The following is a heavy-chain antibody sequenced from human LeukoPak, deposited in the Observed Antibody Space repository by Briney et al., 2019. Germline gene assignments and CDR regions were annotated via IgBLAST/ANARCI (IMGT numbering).Heavy chain of an antibody. CDR1: GGSISSYY. CDR2: IYTSGST. CDR3: AGDRPDTAMATFDY. V-gene: IGHV4-4*07. D-gene: IGHD5-18*01. Sequence: SETLSLTCTVSGGSISSYYWSWIRQPAGKGLEWIGRIYTSGSTNYNPSLKSRVTMSVDTSKNQFSLKLSSVTAADTAVYYCAGDRPDTAMATFDYWGQGTLVTVSS. J-gene: IGHJ4*02.